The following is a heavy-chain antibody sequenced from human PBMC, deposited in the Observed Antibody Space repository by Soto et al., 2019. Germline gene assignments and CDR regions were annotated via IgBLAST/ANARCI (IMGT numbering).Heavy chain of an antibody. CDR1: GGSISSSSYY. CDR3: ARRLNYYGSGSYYAWFDP. CDR2: IYYSGST. J-gene: IGHJ5*02. Sequence: SETLSLTCTVSGGSISSSSYYWGWIHQPPGKGLEWIGSIYYSGSTYYNPSLKSRVTISVDTSKNQFSLKLSSVTAADTAVYYCARRLNYYGSGSYYAWFDPWGQATLVTV. V-gene: IGHV4-39*01. D-gene: IGHD3-10*01.